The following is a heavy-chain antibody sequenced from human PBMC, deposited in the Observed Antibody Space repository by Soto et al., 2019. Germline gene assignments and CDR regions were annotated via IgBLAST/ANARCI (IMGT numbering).Heavy chain of an antibody. CDR1: EGTFNSYA. Sequence: QAQVVQSGAEVRKPGSSVKLSCKASEGTFNSYAIAWVRQAPGQGLEWMGGIIPYYNTLNYAQKFQDRVTITADDPTNTVYMELSSLRSDDTAVYFCASGACRWYPYFFDSWAQGTLVTVSS. CDR2: IIPYYNTL. D-gene: IGHD6-13*01. V-gene: IGHV1-69*01. CDR3: ASGACRWYPYFFDS. J-gene: IGHJ4*02.